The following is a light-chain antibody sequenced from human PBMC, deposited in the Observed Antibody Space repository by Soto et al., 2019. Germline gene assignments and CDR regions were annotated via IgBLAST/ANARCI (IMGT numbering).Light chain of an antibody. V-gene: IGKV1-5*03. CDR2: GAS. J-gene: IGKJ1*01. CDR3: QQYHISPWT. Sequence: DILMTQSPSTLSASVGDSLTITCRASQTVTNRLAWYQQTPGTAPKILIFGASNLKSGVPSRFRASGSGTEFILAISRLQSDDFGTYYCQQYHISPWTFGQGTKVDIK. CDR1: QTVTNR.